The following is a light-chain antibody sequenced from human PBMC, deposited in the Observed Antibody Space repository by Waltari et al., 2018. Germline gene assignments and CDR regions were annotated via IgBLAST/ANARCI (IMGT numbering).Light chain of an antibody. CDR1: QSVGTY. Sequence: PATLSLSPGERATLSCRASQSVGTYLAWYQQKPGQAPRLLISDASYRASGIPARFSGSGSGTDFTLTISSLEPEDFAIYYCQQRTDWPPLTFGGGTKVEIK. CDR3: QQRTDWPPLT. V-gene: IGKV3-11*01. CDR2: DAS. J-gene: IGKJ4*01.